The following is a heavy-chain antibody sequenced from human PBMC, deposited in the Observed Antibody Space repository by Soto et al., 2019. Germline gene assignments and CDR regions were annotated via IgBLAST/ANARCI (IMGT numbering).Heavy chain of an antibody. J-gene: IGHJ4*01. D-gene: IGHD6-19*01. CDR3: ARAVAVAADFDY. V-gene: IGHV1-46*01. CDR2: IHPSGGGA. Sequence: ASVKVSCKASENTFSSYYLHWVRQAPGQGLEWMGMIHPSGGGATYAQKFLGRVTMTRDTSTSTAYMELRSLRSDDTAVYYCARAVAVAADFDYWG. CDR1: ENTFSSYY.